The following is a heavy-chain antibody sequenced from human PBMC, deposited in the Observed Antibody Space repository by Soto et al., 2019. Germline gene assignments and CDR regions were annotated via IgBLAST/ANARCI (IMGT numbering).Heavy chain of an antibody. V-gene: IGHV4-31*03. CDR3: ARESGSGSYYRGAFDI. CDR2: IYYSGST. D-gene: IGHD3-10*01. Sequence: QVQLQESGPGLVKPSQTLSLTCTVSGGSISSGGYYWSWIRQHPGKGLEWIGYIYYSGSTYYNPSLKSRVTISVDTSKNQFSLKLSSVTAADTAVYYCARESGSGSYYRGAFDIWGQGTMVTVSS. CDR1: GGSISSGGYY. J-gene: IGHJ3*02.